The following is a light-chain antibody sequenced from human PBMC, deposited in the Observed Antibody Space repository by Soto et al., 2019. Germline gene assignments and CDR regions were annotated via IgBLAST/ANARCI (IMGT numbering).Light chain of an antibody. CDR2: KAS. CDR3: QQYSSYSRT. J-gene: IGKJ2*01. CDR1: QSISSW. V-gene: IGKV1-5*03. Sequence: DIQMTQSPSTLSASVGDRVTITCRASQSISSWLAWYQQKPGKAPNLLIYKASSLQSGVPSRFSGSGSGTEFTLTISSLQTDDFATYYCQQYSSYSRTFGQGTKLEIK.